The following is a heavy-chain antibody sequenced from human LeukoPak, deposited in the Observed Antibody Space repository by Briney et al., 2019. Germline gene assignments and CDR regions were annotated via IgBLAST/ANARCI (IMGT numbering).Heavy chain of an antibody. CDR2: ITGSGGDA. V-gene: IGHV3-23*01. J-gene: IGHJ4*02. CDR3: AKGLKGCSGPSCYYFFDF. Sequence: LPGGSLRLSCAASGFTFSNYAMNWVRQAPGKGLKWVSSITGSGGDAYYADSVKGRFTISRDNSKNTLDLQMNSLRAEDTAVYYCAKGLKGCSGPSCYYFFDFWGQGALITVSS. CDR1: GFTFSNYA. D-gene: IGHD2-15*01.